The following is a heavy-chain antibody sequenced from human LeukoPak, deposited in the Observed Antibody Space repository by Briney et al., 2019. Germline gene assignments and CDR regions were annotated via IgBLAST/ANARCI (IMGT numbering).Heavy chain of an antibody. CDR3: ARNSDYYDYSPQSV. J-gene: IGHJ4*02. CDR1: GFTFSHYA. Sequence: GGSLRLSCAASGFTFSHYALHWVRQAPGKGLEWVALIGHDGSDKYYADSVKGRFLISRDNSKNMLFLQMTSLRIEDTAVYYCARNSDYYDYSPQSVWGQGTLVTVSS. D-gene: IGHD3-22*01. V-gene: IGHV3-30*04. CDR2: IGHDGSDK.